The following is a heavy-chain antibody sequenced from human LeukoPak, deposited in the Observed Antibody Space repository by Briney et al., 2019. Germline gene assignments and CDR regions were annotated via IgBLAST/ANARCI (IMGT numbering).Heavy chain of an antibody. J-gene: IGHJ5*02. Sequence: GSLRLSCAASGFTFSSYAMHWVRQAPGKGLEWVAVISYDGSNKYYADSVKGRFTISRDNSKNTLYLQMNGLRTEDTAVYYCARDRGRGYDPPGWFDPWGQGTLVTVSS. CDR1: GFTFSSYA. D-gene: IGHD5-12*01. CDR2: ISYDGSNK. CDR3: ARDRGRGYDPPGWFDP. V-gene: IGHV3-30-3*01.